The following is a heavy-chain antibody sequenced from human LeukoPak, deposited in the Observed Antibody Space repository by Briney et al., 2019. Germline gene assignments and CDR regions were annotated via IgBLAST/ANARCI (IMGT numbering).Heavy chain of an antibody. D-gene: IGHD3-3*01. CDR3: ANWYYDFWSGYYST. V-gene: IGHV3-73*01. CDR1: GFTFSGSA. CDR2: IRSKANSYAT. J-gene: IGHJ5*02. Sequence: GGSLRLSCAASGFTFSGSAMHWVRQASGKGLEWVGRIRSKANSYATAYAASVKGRFTISRDDSKNTAYLQMNSLRAEDTAVYYCANWYYDFWSGYYSTWGQGTLVTVSS.